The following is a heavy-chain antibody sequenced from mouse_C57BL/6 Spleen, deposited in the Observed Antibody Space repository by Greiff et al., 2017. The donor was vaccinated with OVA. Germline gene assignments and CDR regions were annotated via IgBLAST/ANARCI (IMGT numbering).Heavy chain of an antibody. J-gene: IGHJ4*01. CDR1: GFTFSDYY. CDR2: INYDGSSP. D-gene: IGHD2-1*01. CDR3: ARGPFDYGNYDAMDY. V-gene: IGHV5-16*01. Sequence: DVKLVESEGGLVQPGSSMKLSCTASGFTFSDYYMAWVRQVPEKGLEWVANINYDGSSPYSLDSLKSRFIISRDNAQNILYLQMSSLKSEDTATYYCARGPFDYGNYDAMDYWGQGTSVTVSS.